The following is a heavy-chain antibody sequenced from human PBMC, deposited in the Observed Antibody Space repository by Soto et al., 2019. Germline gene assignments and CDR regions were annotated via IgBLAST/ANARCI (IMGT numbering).Heavy chain of an antibody. J-gene: IGHJ5*02. CDR1: GGSISSYY. Sequence: SETLSLTCTVSGGSISSYYWSWIRQSAGKGLEWIGRIYSSGSTNYNPSLKSRVSMSVDTSKNQFSLKLSSVAAADTAVYYCAREAITIFGEQRFGPWGQGTLVTVSS. CDR3: AREAITIFGEQRFGP. V-gene: IGHV4-4*07. CDR2: IYSSGST. D-gene: IGHD3-3*01.